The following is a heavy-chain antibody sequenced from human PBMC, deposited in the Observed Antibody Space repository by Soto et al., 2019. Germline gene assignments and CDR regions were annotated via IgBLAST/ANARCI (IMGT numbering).Heavy chain of an antibody. J-gene: IGHJ3*02. D-gene: IGHD3-22*01. Sequence: ASVKVSCKASGYTFTSYGISWVRQAPGQGLEWMGWISAYNGNTNYAQKLQGRVTMTTDTSTSTAYMELRSLRSDDTAVYYCARVRDSSGYYYVAFDIWGQGTMVSVSS. V-gene: IGHV1-18*01. CDR2: ISAYNGNT. CDR1: GYTFTSYG. CDR3: ARVRDSSGYYYVAFDI.